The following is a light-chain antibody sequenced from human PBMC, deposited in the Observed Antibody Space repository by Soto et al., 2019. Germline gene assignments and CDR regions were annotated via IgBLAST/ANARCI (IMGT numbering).Light chain of an antibody. V-gene: IGLV2-23*01. CDR1: SSDVDSYNL. CDR3: CSYADSSTYV. Sequence: QSVLTQPASVSGSPGQSITISCTGTSSDVDSYNLVSWYQQHPGKAPKLIIYDGNKRPSGVSNRFSGSKSGNTASLTISGLQTYDEADYYCCSYADSSTYVFGTGTKVNV. J-gene: IGLJ1*01. CDR2: DGN.